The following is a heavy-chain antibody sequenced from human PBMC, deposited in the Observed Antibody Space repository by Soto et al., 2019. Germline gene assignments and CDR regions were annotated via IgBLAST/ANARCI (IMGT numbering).Heavy chain of an antibody. Sequence: EVQLVESGGGLVKPGGSLRLSCAASGFTFSSYSMNWVRQAPGKGLEWVSSISSSSSYIYYADSVKGRFTISRDNAKNSLYLQMNSLRAEDTAVYYCARDPKISDDAFDIWGQGTMVTVSS. D-gene: IGHD2-15*01. CDR2: ISSSSSYI. J-gene: IGHJ3*02. V-gene: IGHV3-21*01. CDR3: ARDPKISDDAFDI. CDR1: GFTFSSYS.